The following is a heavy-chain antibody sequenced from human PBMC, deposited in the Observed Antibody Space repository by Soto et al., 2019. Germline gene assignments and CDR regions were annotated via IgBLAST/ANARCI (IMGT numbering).Heavy chain of an antibody. V-gene: IGHV3-11*06. CDR1: GFTFSDYY. J-gene: IGHJ4*02. CDR2: ISSSAYTI. Sequence: GVSLRLSCAASGFTFSDYYMSWIRQAPGEGLEWISYISSSAYTIYADSVKGRFTISRDNAKNSLFLQMTSLRVEDTAVYYCARNFDSGGYYSDYWGQGTLVTVSS. D-gene: IGHD3-22*01. CDR3: ARNFDSGGYYSDY.